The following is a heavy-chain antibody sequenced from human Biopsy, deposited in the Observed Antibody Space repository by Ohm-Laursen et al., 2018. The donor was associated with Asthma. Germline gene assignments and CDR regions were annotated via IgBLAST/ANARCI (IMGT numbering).Heavy chain of an antibody. CDR1: GYTFNRAG. V-gene: IGHV1-18*01. CDR2: LSVYNGNT. D-gene: IGHD3-10*01. Sequence: GSSVTLSCKTSGYTFNRAGITWARQAPGQGLEWMGWLSVYNGNTKVAQKLQDRVTMITDTSTSTAYMELRSLRSDDTAVYFCARAVDYSHYYGIDVWGQGTTVTVS. J-gene: IGHJ6*02. CDR3: ARAVDYSHYYGIDV.